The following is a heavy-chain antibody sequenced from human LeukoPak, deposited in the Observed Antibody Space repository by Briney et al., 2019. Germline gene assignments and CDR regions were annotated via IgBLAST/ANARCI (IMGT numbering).Heavy chain of an antibody. J-gene: IGHJ4*02. V-gene: IGHV3-9*03. D-gene: IGHD3-10*01. CDR1: GFTFDDYA. CDR2: ISWNSGSI. Sequence: GGSLRLSCAASGFTFDDYAMHWVRQAPGKGLEWVSGISWNSGSIGYADSVKGRFTISRDNAKNSLYLQMNSLRAEDMALYYCAKDTTAWFGELSHFDYWGQGTLVTVSS. CDR3: AKDTTAWFGELSHFDY.